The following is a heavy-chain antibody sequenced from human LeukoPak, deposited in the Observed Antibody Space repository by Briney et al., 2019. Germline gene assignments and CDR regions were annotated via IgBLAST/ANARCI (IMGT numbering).Heavy chain of an antibody. CDR2: ITSSRTYI. D-gene: IGHD6-19*01. J-gene: IGHJ4*02. Sequence: PGGSLRLSCAASRFTFSTYSMNWVRQAPGKGLEWVSSITSSRTYIYYADSVKGRFTISRDNAKNALYLQMNSLRAEDTAVYYCAKDPYSSGWSPKSYFDYWGQGTLVTVSS. V-gene: IGHV3-21*01. CDR3: AKDPYSSGWSPKSYFDY. CDR1: RFTFSTYS.